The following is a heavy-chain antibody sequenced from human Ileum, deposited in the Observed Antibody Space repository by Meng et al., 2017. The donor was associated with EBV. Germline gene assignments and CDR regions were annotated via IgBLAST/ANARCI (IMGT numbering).Heavy chain of an antibody. J-gene: IGHJ4*02. CDR2: ISSAGSYI. V-gene: IGHV3-21*01. D-gene: IGHD2-21*02. CDR1: GFIYTSYN. Sequence: EVQLVESGXXLVKPGGSLRLSCVVSGFIYTSYNMNWVRQAPGKGLEWVSSISSAGSYIDYADSVKGRFTISRDNAENLLYLQMNSLRADDTAVYYCARDCLTGDPLDYWGQGTLVTVSS. CDR3: ARDCLTGDPLDY.